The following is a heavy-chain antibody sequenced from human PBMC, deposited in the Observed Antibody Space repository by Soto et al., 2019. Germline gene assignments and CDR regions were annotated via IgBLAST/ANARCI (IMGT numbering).Heavy chain of an antibody. V-gene: IGHV1-69*12. Sequence: QVQLVQSGAEVKKPGSSVKVSCKASGGTFSSYAISWVQQAPGQGLEWMGGIIPIFGTANYAQKFQGRVTITADESTSTAYMELSSLRSEDTAVYYCARIVDCSGGSCYYYYYGMDVWGQGTTVTVSS. CDR3: ARIVDCSGGSCYYYYYGMDV. D-gene: IGHD2-15*01. CDR2: IIPIFGTA. J-gene: IGHJ6*02. CDR1: GGTFSSYA.